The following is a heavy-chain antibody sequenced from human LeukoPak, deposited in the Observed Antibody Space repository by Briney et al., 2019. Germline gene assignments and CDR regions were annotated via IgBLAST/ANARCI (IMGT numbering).Heavy chain of an antibody. CDR1: GSLFTSYW. V-gene: IGHV5-51*01. CDR3: ARHPPTMIVVVTPDAFDI. D-gene: IGHD3-22*01. Sequence: PGASLQISCKGSGSLFTSYWIGWVRPLPGKGLEWMGIIYPGDSDTRYSPSFQGQVTISADKSISTAYLQWSSLKASDTAMYYCARHPPTMIVVVTPDAFDIWGQGTMVTVSS. J-gene: IGHJ3*02. CDR2: IYPGDSDT.